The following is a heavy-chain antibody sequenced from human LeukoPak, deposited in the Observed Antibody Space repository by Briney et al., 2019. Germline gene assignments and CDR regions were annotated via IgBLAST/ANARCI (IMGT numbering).Heavy chain of an antibody. Sequence: SETLSLTCAVYGGSFSGYYWSWIRQPPGNGLEWIGEINHSGSTNYNPSLKSRVTISVDTSKNQFSLKLSSVTDADTAVYYCATKTRYDFWSGYYPNCFDYWGQGTLVTVSS. CDR1: GGSFSGYY. D-gene: IGHD3-3*01. CDR3: ATKTRYDFWSGYYPNCFDY. V-gene: IGHV4-34*01. J-gene: IGHJ4*02. CDR2: INHSGST.